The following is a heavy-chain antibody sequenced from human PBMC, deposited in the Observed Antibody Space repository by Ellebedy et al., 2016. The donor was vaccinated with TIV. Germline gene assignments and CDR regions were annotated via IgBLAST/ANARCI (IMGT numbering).Heavy chain of an antibody. D-gene: IGHD3-9*01. Sequence: MPGGSLRLSCTVSGGSISSYYWSWIRQPPGQGLEWIGYIYYSVYTEYNPSLKSRVTIFVDASKNQISLTLSSVTAAYPAVYFWARESFDILTGPAHGMDVWGQGTTVTVSS. CDR3: ARESFDILTGPAHGMDV. J-gene: IGHJ6*02. CDR2: IYYSVYT. CDR1: GGSISSYY. V-gene: IGHV4-59*01.